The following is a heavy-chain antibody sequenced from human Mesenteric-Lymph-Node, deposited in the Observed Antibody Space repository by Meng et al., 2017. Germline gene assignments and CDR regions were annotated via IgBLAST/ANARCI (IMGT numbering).Heavy chain of an antibody. CDR3: LVDFDY. CDR1: GFTFSSYA. J-gene: IGHJ4*02. CDR2: ISYDGSNK. Sequence: GESLKISCAASGFTFSSYAMHWVRQAPGKGLEWVAVISYDGSNKYYADSVKGRFTISRDNSKNTLYLQMNSLRAEDTAVYYCLVDFDYWGQGTLVTVSS. V-gene: IGHV3-30*04. D-gene: IGHD6-6*01.